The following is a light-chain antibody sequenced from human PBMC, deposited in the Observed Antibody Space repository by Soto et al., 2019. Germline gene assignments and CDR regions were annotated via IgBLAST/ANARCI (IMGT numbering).Light chain of an antibody. V-gene: IGKV3-20*01. CDR3: QQYGSSLFT. Sequence: EIVLTQSPGTLSLSPGERATLSCRASQSIASSYFGWYQQKPGQAPRLLIYGASSRATGIPDRFSGSGSGTDFTLTITRLEPEDFAVYYCQQYGSSLFTFGPGTKVDIK. CDR1: QSIASSY. CDR2: GAS. J-gene: IGKJ3*01.